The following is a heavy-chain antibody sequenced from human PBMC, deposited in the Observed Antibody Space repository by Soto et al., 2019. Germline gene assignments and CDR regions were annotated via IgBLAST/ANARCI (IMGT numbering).Heavy chain of an antibody. J-gene: IGHJ4*02. D-gene: IGHD2-2*01. CDR1: GGTFSSYA. CDR3: AREKGCSRTSCRLLFFDY. CDR2: IIPIFGTA. Sequence: SVKVSCKASGGTFSSYAISWVRQAPGQGLEWMGGIIPIFGTANYAQKFQGRVTITADESTSTAYMELSSLRSEDTAVYYCAREKGCSRTSCRLLFFDYWGQGTLVIVSS. V-gene: IGHV1-69*13.